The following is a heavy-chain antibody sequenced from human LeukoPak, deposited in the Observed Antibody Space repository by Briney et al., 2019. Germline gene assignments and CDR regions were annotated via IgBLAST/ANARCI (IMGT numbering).Heavy chain of an antibody. Sequence: GGSLRLSCATSGFTFSSYAMSWVRQAPGKGLEWVSTISGGGGYTYYADSVKGRFTISRDSSKNTLYLQMNTLRAEDTAVYYCAKLTLVGSYNFDYWGQGTLVTVSS. D-gene: IGHD1-26*01. V-gene: IGHV3-23*01. CDR2: ISGGGGYT. J-gene: IGHJ4*02. CDR1: GFTFSSYA. CDR3: AKLTLVGSYNFDY.